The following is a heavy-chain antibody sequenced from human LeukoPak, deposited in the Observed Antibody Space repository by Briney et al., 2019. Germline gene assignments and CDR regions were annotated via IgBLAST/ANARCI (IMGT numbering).Heavy chain of an antibody. J-gene: IGHJ4*02. CDR1: GFTFSSYE. Sequence: GGSLRLSCAASGFTFSSYEMNWVRQAPGKGLEWVSYISSSGSTIYYADSVKGRFTISRDNAKNSLYLQMNRLRDEATAVYYCARAGLGEFDYWGQGTLVTVSS. D-gene: IGHD3-10*01. CDR2: ISSSGSTI. V-gene: IGHV3-48*03. CDR3: ARAGLGEFDY.